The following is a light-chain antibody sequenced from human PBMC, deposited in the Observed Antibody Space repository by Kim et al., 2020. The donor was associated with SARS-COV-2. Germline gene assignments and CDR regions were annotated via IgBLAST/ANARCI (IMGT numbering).Light chain of an antibody. CDR1: RIIRSI. J-gene: IGKJ5*01. V-gene: IGKV3-15*01. CDR3: QQNHYWLA. CDR2: GAA. Sequence: SVGPGDRPSLPCRTSRIIRSILGWYQQKPGQPTSVLRCGAATRAAGIPARCSGGGAGAVFTLTSSSVQSDDFATYYCQQNHYWLAFGQGTRLEIK.